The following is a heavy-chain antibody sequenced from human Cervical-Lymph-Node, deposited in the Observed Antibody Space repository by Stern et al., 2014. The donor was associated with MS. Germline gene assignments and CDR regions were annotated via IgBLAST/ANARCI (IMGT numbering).Heavy chain of an antibody. V-gene: IGHV1-2*02. CDR2: ISTDTGGA. J-gene: IGHJ4*02. Sequence: VQLVESGDEVKKPGASVKVSCKASGYSFTAYFIHWVRQAPGQGLEWMGWISTDTGGANYAQRFQGRVTMTRDTSISTTYMELSRLRSDDTAVYYCARDRGSHSDYWGQGTLVTVSS. CDR3: ARDRGSHSDY. D-gene: IGHD1-26*01. CDR1: GYSFTAYF.